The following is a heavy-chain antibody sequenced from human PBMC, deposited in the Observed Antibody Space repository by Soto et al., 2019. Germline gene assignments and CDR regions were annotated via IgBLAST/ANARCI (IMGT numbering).Heavy chain of an antibody. D-gene: IGHD6-13*01. CDR1: GFTFSSYS. J-gene: IGHJ6*03. CDR3: ASFYAFGAAAGDPYYYYYYMDV. V-gene: IGHV3-48*01. Sequence: GGSLRLSCAASGFTFSSYSMNWVRQAPGKGLEWVSYISSSSSTIYYADSVKGRFTISRDNAKNSLYLQMNSLRAEDTAVYYCASFYAFGAAAGDPYYYYYYMDVWGKGTTVTVSS. CDR2: ISSSSSTI.